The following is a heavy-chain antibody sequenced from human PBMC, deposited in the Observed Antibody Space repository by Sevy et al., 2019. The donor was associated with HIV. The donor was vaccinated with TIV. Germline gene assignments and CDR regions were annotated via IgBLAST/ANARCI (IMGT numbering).Heavy chain of an antibody. J-gene: IGHJ4*02. CDR3: ARDLAHGSEDYGDYYFDF. D-gene: IGHD4-17*01. V-gene: IGHV3-7*01. Sequence: GGSLRLSCAASGFTFSTYWMTWVRQAPGTGLEWVANIKYDGSEKYYVDSVKGRFTISRDNANNSLYPQMNSLRAEDTAVYYCARDLAHGSEDYGDYYFDFWGQGTLVTVSS. CDR1: GFTFSTYW. CDR2: IKYDGSEK.